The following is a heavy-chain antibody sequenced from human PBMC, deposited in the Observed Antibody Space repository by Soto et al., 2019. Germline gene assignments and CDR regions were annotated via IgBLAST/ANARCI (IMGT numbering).Heavy chain of an antibody. CDR3: ATRITVFGLLIPPFDP. Sequence: SETLSLTCAVYGGSVNGYYWNWIRQPPGKGLEWIGAINHTGGTHYNPSLKSRVTMSVDTSKNQFSLRLSSVTAADTAIYYCATRITVFGLLIPPFDPWGQGTQVTVSS. V-gene: IGHV4-34*01. J-gene: IGHJ5*02. D-gene: IGHD3-3*01. CDR1: GGSVNGYY. CDR2: INHTGGT.